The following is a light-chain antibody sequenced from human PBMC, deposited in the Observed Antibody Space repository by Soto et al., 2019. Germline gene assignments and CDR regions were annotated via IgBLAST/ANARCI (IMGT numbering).Light chain of an antibody. CDR3: MQATHWPYT. J-gene: IGKJ2*01. V-gene: IGKV2-30*01. Sequence: DVVMTQSPLSLPVTLRQPASISCRSSQGLGNTYLNWFHQRPGQSPRRLIYKVSNRDSGVPDRFSGSGSGTDFTLKISRVEAEDVGLYFCMQATHWPYTFGQGTKLEI. CDR2: KVS. CDR1: QGLGNTY.